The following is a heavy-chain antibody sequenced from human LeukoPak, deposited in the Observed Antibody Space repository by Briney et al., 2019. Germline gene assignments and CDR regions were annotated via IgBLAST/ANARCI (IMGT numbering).Heavy chain of an antibody. D-gene: IGHD3-10*01. Sequence: GGSLRLSCAASGFTVSCDSMSCVRQAPGKGLEWVSLIYSGDSTYYADPVKGRFTISRDNSKNTLYLQMNSLRAEDTAMYYCATVSGGDYFDYWGQGTLVTVSS. CDR3: ATVSGGDYFDY. CDR2: IYSGDST. CDR1: GFTVSCDS. V-gene: IGHV3-53*01. J-gene: IGHJ4*02.